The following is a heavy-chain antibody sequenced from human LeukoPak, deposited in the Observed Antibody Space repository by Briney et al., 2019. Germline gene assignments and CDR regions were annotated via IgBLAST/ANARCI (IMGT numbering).Heavy chain of an antibody. CDR3: AYSSSSVSVEEDY. Sequence: SVKVSCKASGGTFSSYAISWVRQAPGQGLEWMGGIIPIFGTANYAQRFQGRVTITADESTSTAYMELSSLRSEDTAVYYCAYSSSSVSVEEDYWGQGTLVTVSS. CDR2: IIPIFGTA. D-gene: IGHD6-6*01. CDR1: GGTFSSYA. J-gene: IGHJ4*02. V-gene: IGHV1-69*13.